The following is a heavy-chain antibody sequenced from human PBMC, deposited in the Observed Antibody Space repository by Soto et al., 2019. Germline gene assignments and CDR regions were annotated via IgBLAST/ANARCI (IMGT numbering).Heavy chain of an antibody. CDR1: GFTFSSYA. J-gene: IGHJ6*02. CDR3: ARDQGPSGSGSFRYYYYGMDV. CDR2: ISYDGSNK. V-gene: IGHV3-30-3*01. Sequence: GGSLRLSCAASGFTFSSYAMHWVRQAPGKGLEWVAVISYDGSNKYYADTVKGRFTNSRDNSKNTRYLQMNSLRAEDTAVYYCARDQGPSGSGSFRYYYYGMDVWGQGTTVTVSS. D-gene: IGHD3-10*01.